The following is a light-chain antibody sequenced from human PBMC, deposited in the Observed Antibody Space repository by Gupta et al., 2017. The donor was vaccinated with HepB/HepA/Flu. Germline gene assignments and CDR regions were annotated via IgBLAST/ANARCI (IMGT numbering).Light chain of an antibody. CDR3: QHDTYWPPWT. CDR2: HAS. CDR1: QNIGSN. J-gene: IGKJ1*01. V-gene: IGKV3-15*01. Sequence: EIVMTQSPATLSVSPGRRATLSCRASQNIGSNLAWYKQRPGQPPSLLIFHASLRDAGTPSRFSGTGFGKEFTLTISSQQSEDSAVYYCQHDTYWPPWTFGQGTXVEIK.